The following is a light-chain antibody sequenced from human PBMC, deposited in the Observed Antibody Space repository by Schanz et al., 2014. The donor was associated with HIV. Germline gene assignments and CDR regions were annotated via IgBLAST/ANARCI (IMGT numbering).Light chain of an antibody. CDR1: SSNIGSNY. J-gene: IGLJ2*01. V-gene: IGLV1-47*01. CDR3: SSYTSSSTLVV. CDR2: RNN. Sequence: QSVLTQPPSASGTPGQRVTISCSGSSSNIGSNYVYWYQQLPGTAPKLLIYRNNQRPSGVPDRFSGSKSGTSASLAISGLQAEDEADYYCSSYTSSSTLVVFGGGTKLTVL.